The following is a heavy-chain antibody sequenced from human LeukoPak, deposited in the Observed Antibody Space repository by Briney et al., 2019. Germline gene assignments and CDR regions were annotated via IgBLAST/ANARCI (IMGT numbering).Heavy chain of an antibody. CDR3: ARAKNDFWSGYYEGVVDY. CDR2: IYYSGST. J-gene: IGHJ4*02. CDR1: GGSISSSSYY. D-gene: IGHD3-3*01. Sequence: SETLSLTCTVSGGSISSSSYYWGWIRQPPGKGLEWIGSIYYSGSTYYNPSLKSRVTISVDTSKNQFSLKLSSVTAADTAVYYCARAKNDFWSGYYEGVVDYWGQGTLVTVSS. V-gene: IGHV4-39*07.